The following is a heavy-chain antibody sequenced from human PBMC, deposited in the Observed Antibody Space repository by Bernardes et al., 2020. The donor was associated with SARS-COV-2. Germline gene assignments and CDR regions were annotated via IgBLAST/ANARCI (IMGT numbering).Heavy chain of an antibody. CDR2: ISGSGGST. J-gene: IGHJ4*02. V-gene: IGHV3-23*01. CDR3: AFPLGDSGSSSQDY. D-gene: IGHD3-10*01. CDR1: GFTFSSYA. Sequence: GGSLRLSCAASGFTFSSYAMSWVRQAPGKGLEWVSAISGSGGSTYYEDSVKGRFTISRDNSKNTLYLQMNSLRAEDTAVYYCAFPLGDSGSSSQDYWGQGTLVTVSS.